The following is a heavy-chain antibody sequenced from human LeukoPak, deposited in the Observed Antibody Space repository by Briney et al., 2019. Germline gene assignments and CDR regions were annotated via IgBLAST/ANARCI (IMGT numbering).Heavy chain of an antibody. J-gene: IGHJ4*02. D-gene: IGHD2-21*01. Sequence: GGSLRLSCVASGFTISTYGIYWVRQAPGKGLEWVAFIRYDGSNEYYADSVKGRFTISRDSSKNTLYLQMNRLRAEDAAVYYCAKAPVTTCSGAYCYPFDYWGQGTLVTVSS. CDR1: GFTISTYG. V-gene: IGHV3-30*02. CDR3: AKAPVTTCSGAYCYPFDY. CDR2: IRYDGSNE.